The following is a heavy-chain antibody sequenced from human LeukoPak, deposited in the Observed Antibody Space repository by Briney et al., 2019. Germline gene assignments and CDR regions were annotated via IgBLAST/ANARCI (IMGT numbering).Heavy chain of an antibody. D-gene: IGHD3-3*01. Sequence: GSAVKVSCKASGYTFRNYGVSWVRQAPGQRLEWMGWISADNCNTNYLHKFQDRVTMTTDTSTTTVYLELRSLISDDTAVYYCARDQCSVTIFGEVINWFDSWGEGTLVTVSS. CDR3: ARDQCSVTIFGEVINWFDS. CDR1: GYTFRNYG. CDR2: ISADNCNT. J-gene: IGHJ5*01. V-gene: IGHV1-18*01.